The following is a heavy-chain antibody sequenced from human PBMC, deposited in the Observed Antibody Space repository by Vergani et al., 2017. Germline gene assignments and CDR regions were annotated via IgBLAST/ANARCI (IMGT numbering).Heavy chain of an antibody. CDR2: IRSKAYGGTT. V-gene: IGHV3-49*03. D-gene: IGHD4-17*01. J-gene: IGHJ6*02. Sequence: EVQLVESGGGLVQPGRSLRLSCTASGFTFGDYAMSWFRQAPGKGLEWVGFIRSKAYGGTTEYAASVKGRFTISRDDSKSIAYLQMNSLKTEDTAVYYCTXDPHDYGDYDSHYYYYYGMDVWGQGTTVTVSS. CDR3: TXDPHDYGDYDSHYYYYYGMDV. CDR1: GFTFGDYA.